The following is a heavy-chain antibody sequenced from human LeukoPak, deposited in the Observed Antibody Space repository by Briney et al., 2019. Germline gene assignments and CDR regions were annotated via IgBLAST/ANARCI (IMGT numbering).Heavy chain of an antibody. V-gene: IGHV1-18*01. CDR2: ISGYNGST. D-gene: IGHD4-17*01. J-gene: IGHJ4*02. Sequence: GASVKVSCKTSGYTFTNYGISWVRQAPGQGPEWMGWISGYNGSTNYVQKFQGRVTMNTDTSTSTAYMELRSLRSDDTAVYYCARDLSLGPHHYGEPFDYWGQGTLVTVSP. CDR1: GYTFTNYG. CDR3: ARDLSLGPHHYGEPFDY.